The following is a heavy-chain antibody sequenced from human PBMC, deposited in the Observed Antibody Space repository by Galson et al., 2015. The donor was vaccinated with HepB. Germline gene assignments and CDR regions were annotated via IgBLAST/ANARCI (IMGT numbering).Heavy chain of an antibody. Sequence: SLRLSCAASGFTVSSNYMSWVRQAPGKGLEWVSVIYGGGSTYYADSVKGRFSISRDNSKNTLSLQMSSLRAEDTAVYYCVRGTPYNFDTSGYFPLYYLDYWGQGTLVTVSS. CDR1: GFTVSSNY. V-gene: IGHV3-66*02. CDR3: VRGTPYNFDTSGYFPLYYLDY. D-gene: IGHD3-22*01. CDR2: IYGGGST. J-gene: IGHJ4*02.